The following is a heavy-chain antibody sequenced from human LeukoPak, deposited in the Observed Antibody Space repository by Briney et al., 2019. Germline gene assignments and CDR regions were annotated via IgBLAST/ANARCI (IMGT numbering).Heavy chain of an antibody. CDR3: ARDPRGVYSSSWYYFDY. D-gene: IGHD6-13*01. V-gene: IGHV1-2*04. J-gene: IGHJ4*02. Sequence: ASVKVSCKASGYTFTGYYMHWVRQAPGQGLEWMGWINPNSGGTNYAQKFQGWVTMTRDTSISTAYMELSRLRSDDAAVYYCARDPRGVYSSSWYYFDYWGQGTLVTVSS. CDR2: INPNSGGT. CDR1: GYTFTGYY.